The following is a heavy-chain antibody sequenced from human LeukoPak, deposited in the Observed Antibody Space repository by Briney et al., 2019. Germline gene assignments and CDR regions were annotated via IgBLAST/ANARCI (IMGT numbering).Heavy chain of an antibody. D-gene: IGHD5-12*01. CDR1: GFTVSSNY. J-gene: IGHJ6*02. CDR2: IYSGGST. CDR3: AREDIVATIAGLYYYYGMDV. Sequence: GGSLRLSCAASGFTVSSNYMSWVRQAPGKGLEWVSVIYSGGSTYYADSVKGRFTTSRDNSKNTLYLQMNSLRAEDTAVYYCAREDIVATIAGLYYYYGMDVWGQGTTVTVSS. V-gene: IGHV3-53*01.